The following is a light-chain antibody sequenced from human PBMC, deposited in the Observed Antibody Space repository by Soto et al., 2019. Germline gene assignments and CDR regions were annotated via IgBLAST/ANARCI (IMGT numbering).Light chain of an antibody. J-gene: IGKJ1*01. CDR2: DAL. Sequence: DIQMTQSPSTLSASVGDRVAITCRASQSITNRLAWYQLKPGKAPKVLIYDALNLESGVPSRFSGSGSGTEFTLTISSLQPDDFATYYCQQYNDYLWTLGQGTKVDIK. CDR1: QSITNR. V-gene: IGKV1-5*01. CDR3: QQYNDYLWT.